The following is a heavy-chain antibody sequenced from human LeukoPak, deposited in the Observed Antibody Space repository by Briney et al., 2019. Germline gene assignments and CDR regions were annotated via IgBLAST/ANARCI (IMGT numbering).Heavy chain of an antibody. V-gene: IGHV4-4*07. J-gene: IGHJ5*02. CDR3: ARVKPGGSSTSFDP. Sequence: SETLSLTCTVSGDSISSYYWSWIRQPAGKGMEWIGRFYIGGITNYNPSLKSRVTMSVDTSKNQFSLRLTSMTAADTAVYYCARVKPGGSSTSFDPWGQGALVTVSS. CDR2: FYIGGIT. CDR1: GDSISSYY. D-gene: IGHD2-15*01.